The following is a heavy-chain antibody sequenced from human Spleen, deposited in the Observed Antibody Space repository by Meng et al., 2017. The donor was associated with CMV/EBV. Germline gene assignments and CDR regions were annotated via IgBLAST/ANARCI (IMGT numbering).Heavy chain of an antibody. CDR1: GASITTTKW. CDR2: IDHSGNS. Sequence: GASITTTKWWTWVRQPPGKGLECVGEIDHSGNSNSTPSLESRLTLSLDTSKNHLSLRMTSVTAEDTAIYYCARVREHTSLGNYWFDPWGQGTLVTVSS. D-gene: IGHD3-16*01. V-gene: IGHV4-4*02. CDR3: ARVREHTSLGNYWFDP. J-gene: IGHJ5*02.